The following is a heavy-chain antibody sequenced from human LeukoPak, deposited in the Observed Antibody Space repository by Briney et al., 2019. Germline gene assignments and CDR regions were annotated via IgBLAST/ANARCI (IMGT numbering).Heavy chain of an antibody. Sequence: GGSLRLSCAASGFTFSSYCMHWVRQPPGKGLVWVSQICTDETTIRNADSVKGRFTISRDNAKNTLYLQMSSLRVEDTAVYYCVRGVPVTPGIDYWGQGTLIAVSS. CDR3: VRGVPVTPGIDY. CDR2: ICTDETTI. J-gene: IGHJ4*02. CDR1: GFTFSSYC. V-gene: IGHV3-74*01. D-gene: IGHD2-2*01.